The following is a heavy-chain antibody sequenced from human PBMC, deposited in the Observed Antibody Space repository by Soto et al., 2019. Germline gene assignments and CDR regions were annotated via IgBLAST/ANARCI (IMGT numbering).Heavy chain of an antibody. CDR3: AVAVEVDSRNWFGH. CDR1: GFTFSSHW. CDR2: INTDGSIT. J-gene: IGHJ5*02. Sequence: GGSLRLSCAASGFTFSSHWMHWVRQAPGKGLVWVSRINTDGSITSYADSVKGRFTISKDNAKNTLYLQMNSLRAEDTAVYYCAVAVEVDSRNWFGHWGQGTLVTVSS. D-gene: IGHD6-19*01. V-gene: IGHV3-74*01.